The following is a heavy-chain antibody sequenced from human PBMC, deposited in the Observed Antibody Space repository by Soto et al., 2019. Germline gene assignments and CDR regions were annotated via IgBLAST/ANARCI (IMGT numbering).Heavy chain of an antibody. J-gene: IGHJ3*02. CDR3: AREGGSSYAFDI. Sequence: PSETLSLTCTVSGGSVSSGSYYWSWIRQPPGKGLEWIGYIYYSGSTNYNPSLKSRVTISVDTSKNQFSLKLSSVTAADTDVYYCAREGGSSYAFDIWGQGTMVTVSS. D-gene: IGHD1-26*01. CDR2: IYYSGST. CDR1: GGSVSSGSYY. V-gene: IGHV4-61*01.